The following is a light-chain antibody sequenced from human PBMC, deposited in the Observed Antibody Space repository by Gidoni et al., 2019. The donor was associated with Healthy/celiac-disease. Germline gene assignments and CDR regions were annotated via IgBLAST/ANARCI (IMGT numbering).Light chain of an antibody. V-gene: IGKV4-1*01. CDR2: WAS. CDR1: QSVLYSSNNKNY. J-gene: IGKJ2*01. Sequence: DIVMTQSPDSLAVSLGERATINCKSSQSVLYSSNNKNYLAWYQQKPGQPPKLLISWASTRESGVPDRFSGSGSGTDFTLTISSLQAEDVAVYYCQQYYSTPSFSQGTKLEIK. CDR3: QQYYSTPS.